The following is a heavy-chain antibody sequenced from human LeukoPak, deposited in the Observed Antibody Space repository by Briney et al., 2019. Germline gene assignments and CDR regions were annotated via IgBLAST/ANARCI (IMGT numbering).Heavy chain of an antibody. CDR1: GYTFTSYD. V-gene: IGHV1-8*01. D-gene: IGHD6-13*01. Sequence: GASVKVSCKASGYTFTSYDINWVRQATGQGLEWMGWMNPNSGNTGYAQKFQGRVTITRNTSISTAYMELSSLRSEDTAVYYCARAAGYSSSWNWEEADELDYWGQGTLVTVSS. CDR2: MNPNSGNT. J-gene: IGHJ4*02. CDR3: ARAAGYSSSWNWEEADELDY.